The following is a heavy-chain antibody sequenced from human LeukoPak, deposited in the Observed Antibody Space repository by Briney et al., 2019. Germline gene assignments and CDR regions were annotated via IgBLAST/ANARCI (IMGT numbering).Heavy chain of an antibody. J-gene: IGHJ5*02. CDR3: ARSESITIFGVVA. CDR2: IYYSGST. V-gene: IGHV4-59*08. CDR1: GGSISSYY. D-gene: IGHD3-3*01. Sequence: PSETLSLTCPVSGGSISSYYWSWIRQPQGKGLEWIGYIYYSGSTNYNPSLKSRVTISVDTSKNQFSLKLSSVTAADTGVYYCARSESITIFGVVAWGQGTLVTVSS.